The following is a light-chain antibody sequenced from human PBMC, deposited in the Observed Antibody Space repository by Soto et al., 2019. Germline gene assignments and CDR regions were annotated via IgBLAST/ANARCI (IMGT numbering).Light chain of an antibody. Sequence: IQMTQSPSSLPASVGDRVTISCRASQGIGNALGWYQQKPGKAPKLLIFAASSLQSGVPSRFSGSRSGPDFTLTISSLQPEDFATYYCQQSYSSPPTFGQGTKVDIK. CDR2: AAS. CDR1: QGIGNA. CDR3: QQSYSSPPT. V-gene: IGKV1-39*01. J-gene: IGKJ1*01.